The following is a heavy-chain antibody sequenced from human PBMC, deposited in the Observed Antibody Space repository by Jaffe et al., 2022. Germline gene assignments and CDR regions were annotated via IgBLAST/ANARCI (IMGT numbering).Heavy chain of an antibody. Sequence: EVQLVESGGGLVKPGGSLRLSCAASGFTFSNAWMSWVRQAPGKGLEWVGRIKSKTDGGTTDYAAPVKGRFTISRDDSKNTLYLQMNSLKTEDTAVYYCTTDPLPFFSPWSGHHQREGFDYWGQGTLVTVSS. V-gene: IGHV3-15*01. CDR1: GFTFSNAW. CDR2: IKSKTDGGTT. CDR3: TTDPLPFFSPWSGHHQREGFDY. D-gene: IGHD3-3*01. J-gene: IGHJ4*02.